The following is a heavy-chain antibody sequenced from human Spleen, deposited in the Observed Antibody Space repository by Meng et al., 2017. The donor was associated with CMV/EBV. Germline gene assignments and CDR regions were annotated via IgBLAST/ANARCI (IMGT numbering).Heavy chain of an antibody. CDR1: GFTVSNSY. Sequence: GGSLRLSCAASGFTVSNSYMNWVRQAPGKGLEWVSYISSDSSTIYYAVSVKGRFTISRDNARNSLSLQMNSLRAEDTAVYYCARGGQHDFWASDYYGMDVWGQGTTVTVSS. V-gene: IGHV3-48*04. J-gene: IGHJ6*02. D-gene: IGHD3-3*01. CDR3: ARGGQHDFWASDYYGMDV. CDR2: ISSDSSTI.